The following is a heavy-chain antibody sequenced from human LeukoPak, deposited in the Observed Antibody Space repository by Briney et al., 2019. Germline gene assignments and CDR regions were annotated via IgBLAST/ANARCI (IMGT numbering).Heavy chain of an antibody. J-gene: IGHJ4*02. CDR1: GGSISSYY. D-gene: IGHD3-3*01. Sequence: SETLSLTCTVSGGSISSYYWSWIRQPPGKGLEWIGYIYYGVSTNYNPSLKSRVTISLDTSKKQISLKVRSVTAADTAVYYCAREGGFFRPLDYSGQGTLVTVSP. CDR3: AREGGFFRPLDY. V-gene: IGHV4-59*12. CDR2: IYYGVST.